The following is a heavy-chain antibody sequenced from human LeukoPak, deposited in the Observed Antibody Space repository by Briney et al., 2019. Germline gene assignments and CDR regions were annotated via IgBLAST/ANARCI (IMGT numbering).Heavy chain of an antibody. CDR2: IYYSGST. CDR1: GGSISSSSYY. D-gene: IGHD3-16*02. CDR3: ARLHRWDGLYFDY. Sequence: SETLSLTCTVSGGSISSSSYYWGWIRQPPGKGLEWIGSIYYSGSTCYNPSLKSRVTLSADTSNNQFSLRLSSVTAVDTAVYFCARLHRWDGLYFDYWGQGTLVTVSS. J-gene: IGHJ4*02. V-gene: IGHV4-39*07.